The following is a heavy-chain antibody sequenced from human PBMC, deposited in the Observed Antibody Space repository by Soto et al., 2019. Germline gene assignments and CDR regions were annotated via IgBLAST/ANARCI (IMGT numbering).Heavy chain of an antibody. CDR2: IYYSGST. D-gene: IGHD3-10*01. Sequence: PSETLSLTCTVSGGSISSSSYYWGWIRQPPGKGLEWIGSIYYSGSTYYNPGLKSRLTITKDTSKNQVVLTMTDLDPVDTATYFCAHRYGGNYYRWYFDSWGQGTLVTVSS. V-gene: IGHV4-39*06. J-gene: IGHJ4*02. CDR3: AHRYGGNYYRWYFDS. CDR1: GGSISSSSYY.